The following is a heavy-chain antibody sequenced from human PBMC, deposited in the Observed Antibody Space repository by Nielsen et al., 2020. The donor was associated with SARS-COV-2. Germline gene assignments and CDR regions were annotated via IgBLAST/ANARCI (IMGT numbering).Heavy chain of an antibody. CDR2: IYYSGST. J-gene: IGHJ5*02. CDR3: ARDYYSGWFDP. CDR1: GGSISSGGYY. V-gene: IGHV4-31*03. D-gene: IGHD3-22*01. Sequence: SETLSLTCTVSGGSISSGGYYWSWIRQHPGKGLEWIGYIYYSGSTYYNPSLKSRVTISVDTSKNQFSLKLSPVTAADTAVYYCARDYYSGWFDPWGQGTLVTVSS.